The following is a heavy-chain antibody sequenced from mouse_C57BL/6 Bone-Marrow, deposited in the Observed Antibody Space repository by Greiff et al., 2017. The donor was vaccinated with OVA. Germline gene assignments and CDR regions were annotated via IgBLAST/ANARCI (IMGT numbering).Heavy chain of an antibody. Sequence: VQLQQPGAGLVRPGTSLTFSCKASGYTFTSYWMHWVKQTPGQGLEWIGVIGPSDSYYYNNHIITGQAIFTVDSSSRTAYMQLSSLTSEDSAVYYCARMNYGSSLWFACWGQGPLVSVSA. CDR2: IGPSDSYY. D-gene: IGHD1-1*01. CDR1: GYTFTSYW. CDR3: ARMNYGSSLWFAC. V-gene: IGHV1-59*01. J-gene: IGHJ3*01.